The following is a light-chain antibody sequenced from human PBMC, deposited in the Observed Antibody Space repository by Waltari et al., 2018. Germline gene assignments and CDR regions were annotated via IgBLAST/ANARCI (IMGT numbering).Light chain of an antibody. CDR1: NLEDKY. CDR3: QAWDSSTPFV. V-gene: IGLV3-1*01. Sequence: YELTQPPSVSVSPRQTASIACSGHNLEDKYVSWSHQKSGQSPVLVISKDNKRPSGIPERFSGSNSGNTATLSISGTQAMDEADYYCQAWDSSTPFVFGTGTKVTVL. CDR2: KDN. J-gene: IGLJ1*01.